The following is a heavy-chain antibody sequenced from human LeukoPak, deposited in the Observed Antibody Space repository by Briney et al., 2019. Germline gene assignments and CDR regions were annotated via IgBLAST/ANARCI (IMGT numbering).Heavy chain of an antibody. CDR3: ARAGELGVGATTEDYYGMDV. V-gene: IGHV1-18*01. J-gene: IGHJ6*02. Sequence: ASVKVSCKASGYSLSSYGISWVRQAPGQGLEWMGWISAHNGNTNYAQNVQGRVTMPTDTSTSTAYMELRSLRSDDTAVYYCARAGELGVGATTEDYYGMDVWGQGTTVTVSS. D-gene: IGHD1-26*01. CDR2: ISAHNGNT. CDR1: GYSLSSYG.